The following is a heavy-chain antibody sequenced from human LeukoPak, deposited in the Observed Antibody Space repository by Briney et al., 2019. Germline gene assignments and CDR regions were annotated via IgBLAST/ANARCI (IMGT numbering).Heavy chain of an antibody. Sequence: ASVKVSCKASGYTFTNYLLHWVRQAPGQGLEWVGRITPSVDTTNYAQKFRDRVTITRDTSTSTVYMELSSLGSEDTAVYHCVREESGGYFDYWGQGTLVTVSS. CDR2: ITPSVDTT. CDR3: VREESGGYFDY. J-gene: IGHJ4*02. CDR1: GYTFTNYL. D-gene: IGHD2-8*02. V-gene: IGHV1-46*01.